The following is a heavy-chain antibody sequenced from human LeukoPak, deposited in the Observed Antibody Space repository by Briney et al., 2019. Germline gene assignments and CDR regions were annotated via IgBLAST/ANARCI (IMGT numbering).Heavy chain of an antibody. CDR2: ISSSSSII. Sequence: GGSLRLSCAASGFTFSTYAMTWVRQAPGKGLEWVSYISSSSSIISYADSVKGRFTISTDNAKNSLYLQMNSLRDEDTAVYYCARDRNWAFDIWGQGTMVTVSS. V-gene: IGHV3-48*02. D-gene: IGHD1-20*01. CDR3: ARDRNWAFDI. J-gene: IGHJ3*02. CDR1: GFTFSTYA.